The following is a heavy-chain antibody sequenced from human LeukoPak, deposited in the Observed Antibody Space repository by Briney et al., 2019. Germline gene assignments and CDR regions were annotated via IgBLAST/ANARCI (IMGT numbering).Heavy chain of an antibody. V-gene: IGHV3-7*01. CDR3: ASGLLWFGKSPSYYYGMDV. Sequence: GGSLRLSCAPSGFPFRSYWMSWVRQPPGKGREWVANIKQYGSEKYYVDSVKGRCTISRDNAKNSLYLQMNSLRAEDTAVYYCASGLLWFGKSPSYYYGMDVWGQGTTVTVSS. J-gene: IGHJ6*02. CDR2: IKQYGSEK. CDR1: GFPFRSYW. D-gene: IGHD3-10*01.